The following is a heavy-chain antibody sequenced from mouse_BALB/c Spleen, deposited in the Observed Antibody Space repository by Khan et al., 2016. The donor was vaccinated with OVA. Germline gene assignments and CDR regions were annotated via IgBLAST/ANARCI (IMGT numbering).Heavy chain of an antibody. D-gene: IGHD2-2*01. Sequence: QVQLKESGPGLVAPSQSLSITCTVSGLSLTNYGISWIRQPPGKGLEWLGVIWGDGSTNYHSALISRLSINKDNSKRKVFLKLSRLQTDDTATSYSAIIYYGYDWFTYWGQGTLVTVSA. CDR2: IWGDGST. CDR3: AIIYYGYDWFTY. V-gene: IGHV2-3*01. J-gene: IGHJ3*01. CDR1: GLSLTNYG.